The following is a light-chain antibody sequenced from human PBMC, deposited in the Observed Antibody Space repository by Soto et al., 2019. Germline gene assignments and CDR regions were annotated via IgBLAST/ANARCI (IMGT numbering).Light chain of an antibody. V-gene: IGKV3-15*01. Sequence: EIVMTQSPAPLSVSPGERATLSCRASQSVSSNLAWYQQKPGQAPRPLIYGASTRSTGIPARFSGSGSETEFTLSIISLQCEDFAVYYCQQYNNWPPVTFGGGNKVEIK. CDR3: QQYNNWPPVT. CDR2: GAS. CDR1: QSVSSN. J-gene: IGKJ4*01.